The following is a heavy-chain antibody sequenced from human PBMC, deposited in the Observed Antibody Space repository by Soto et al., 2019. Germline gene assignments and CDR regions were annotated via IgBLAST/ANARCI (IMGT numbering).Heavy chain of an antibody. D-gene: IGHD2-15*01. J-gene: IGHJ4*02. Sequence: ALRLSCAASGFTFSSYAMHWVRQAPGKGLEWVAVISYDGSNKYYADSVEGRFTISRDNSKNTLYLQMNSLRAEDTAVYYCARGPPRPPIVVVVAATPWYDYWGQGTLVTVSS. CDR2: ISYDGSNK. CDR3: ARGPPRPPIVVVVAATPWYDY. CDR1: GFTFSSYA. V-gene: IGHV3-30-3*01.